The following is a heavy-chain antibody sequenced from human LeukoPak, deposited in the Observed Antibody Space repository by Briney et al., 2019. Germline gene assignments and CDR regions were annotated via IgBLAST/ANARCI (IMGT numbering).Heavy chain of an antibody. Sequence: GGSLRLSCAASGFTFSDYYMSWIRQAPGKGLEWVSYISSSGSTTYYADSVKGRFTISRDNSKNTLYLQMNSLRAEDTAVYYCAKAYPPYCSSTSCYDAFDIWGQGTMVTVSS. J-gene: IGHJ3*02. CDR3: AKAYPPYCSSTSCYDAFDI. V-gene: IGHV3-11*01. CDR2: ISSSGSTT. D-gene: IGHD2-2*01. CDR1: GFTFSDYY.